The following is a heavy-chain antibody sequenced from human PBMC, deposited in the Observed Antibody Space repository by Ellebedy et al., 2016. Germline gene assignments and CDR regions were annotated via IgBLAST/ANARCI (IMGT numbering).Heavy chain of an antibody. CDR3: ARGASDQTRYYYYYMDV. CDR2: FDPEDGET. D-gene: IGHD2-2*01. CDR1: GYTLTELS. V-gene: IGHV1-24*01. J-gene: IGHJ6*03. Sequence: ASVKVSXKVSGYTLTELSMHWVRQAPGKGLEWMGGFDPEDGETIYAQKFQGRVTMTEDTSTDTAYMELSSLRSEDTAVYYCARGASDQTRYYYYYMDVWGKGTTVTVSS.